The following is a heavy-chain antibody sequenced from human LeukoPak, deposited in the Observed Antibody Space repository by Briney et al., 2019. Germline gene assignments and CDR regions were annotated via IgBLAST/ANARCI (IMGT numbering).Heavy chain of an antibody. CDR2: ISAYNGNT. CDR1: GYTFTNYG. Sequence: ASVKVSCKASGYTFTNYGISWVRQAPGQGLEWMGWISAYNGNTNYAQKLQGRVTMTTDTSTSTAYMELRSLRSDDTAVYYCARDWYDIAARQDAFDIWGQGTMVTVSS. D-gene: IGHD6-6*01. J-gene: IGHJ3*02. CDR3: ARDWYDIAARQDAFDI. V-gene: IGHV1-18*01.